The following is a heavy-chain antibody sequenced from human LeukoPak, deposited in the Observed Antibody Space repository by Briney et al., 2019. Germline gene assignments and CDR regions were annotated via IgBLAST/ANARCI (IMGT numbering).Heavy chain of an antibody. D-gene: IGHD3-10*01. CDR3: AKDLNYYNSGTGS. Sequence: ASVKVSCKASGYTFTSYGISWVRQAPGQGLEWMGWINPNTADTNYAQKFQGRVTMTRDTSISTAYMELTRLTSDDTAMYYCAKDLNYYNSGTGSWGQGTLVTVSS. CDR2: INPNTADT. CDR1: GYTFTSYG. V-gene: IGHV1-2*02. J-gene: IGHJ5*02.